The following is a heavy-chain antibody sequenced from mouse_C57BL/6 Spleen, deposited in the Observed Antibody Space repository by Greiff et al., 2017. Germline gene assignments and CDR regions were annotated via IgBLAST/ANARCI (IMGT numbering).Heavy chain of an antibody. J-gene: IGHJ3*01. CDR1: GYAFSSSW. CDR2: IYPGDGDT. Sequence: QVQLQQSGPELVKPGASVKISCKASGYAFSSSWMNWVKQRPGKGLEWIGRIYPGDGDTNYNGKFKGKATLTADKSSSTTYMQLSSLTSEDSAVYFGARWDYPFFAYWGPGTLVTVSA. CDR3: ARWDYPFFAY. V-gene: IGHV1-82*01. D-gene: IGHD2-4*01.